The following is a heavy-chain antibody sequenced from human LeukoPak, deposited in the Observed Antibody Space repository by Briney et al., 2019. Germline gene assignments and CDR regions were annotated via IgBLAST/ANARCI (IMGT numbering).Heavy chain of an antibody. CDR1: GGSLSNYY. CDR2: IYYSGIT. J-gene: IGHJ4*02. CDR3: ARTRGYGAYCGGDCYPLDY. D-gene: IGHD2-21*02. V-gene: IGHV4-59*01. Sequence: PSETLSLTCTVSGGSLSNYYWSWIRQPPGKGLEWIGYIYYSGITNYNPSLKSRVTLSVDTSNNQFSLKLSSVTAADTAMYYCARTRGYGAYCGGDCYPLDYWGQGTLVTVSS.